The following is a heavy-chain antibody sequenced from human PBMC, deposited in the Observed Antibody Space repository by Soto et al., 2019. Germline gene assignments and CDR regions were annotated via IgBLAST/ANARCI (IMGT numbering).Heavy chain of an antibody. CDR3: ARNGTYRTSLSQYSGMDV. Sequence: QVPLVQSGAEVKEPGSSVKVSCKASGGTFADFIMNWVRQTPGQGLEWMGGIVPMFGTATYAEKFKGRVTISATGSTSTAYMELTSLRSEDTAVYYCARNGTYRTSLSQYSGMDVWGQGTTVTVS. J-gene: IGHJ6*02. V-gene: IGHV1-69*01. D-gene: IGHD1-1*01. CDR2: IVPMFGTA. CDR1: GGTFADFI.